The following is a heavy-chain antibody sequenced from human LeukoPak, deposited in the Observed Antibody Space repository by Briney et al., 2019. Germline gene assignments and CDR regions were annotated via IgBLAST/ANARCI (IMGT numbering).Heavy chain of an antibody. CDR3: ARAENVRTEFDY. V-gene: IGHV3-30-3*01. J-gene: IGHJ4*02. D-gene: IGHD1-1*01. CDR1: GFTFSSYA. CDR2: ISYDGSNR. Sequence: GGSLRLSCAASGFTFSSYAMHWVRQAPGKGLEWVAVISYDGSNRYYADSVKGRFTISRDNSKNTLYLQMNSLRAEDTAVYYCARAENVRTEFDYWGQGTLVTVSS.